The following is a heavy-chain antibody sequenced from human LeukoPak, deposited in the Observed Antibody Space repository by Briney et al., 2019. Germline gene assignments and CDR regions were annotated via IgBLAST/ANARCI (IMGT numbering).Heavy chain of an antibody. CDR3: AKGSGDSDAFDI. Sequence: GGSLRLSCVASGFSFSNYWMTWVRQAPGKGLEWVAVISYDGSNKYYADSVKGRFTISRDNSKNTLYLQMNSLRAEDTAVYYCAKGSGDSDAFDIWGQGTMVTVSS. J-gene: IGHJ3*02. CDR1: GFSFSNYW. V-gene: IGHV3-30*18. CDR2: ISYDGSNK. D-gene: IGHD4-17*01.